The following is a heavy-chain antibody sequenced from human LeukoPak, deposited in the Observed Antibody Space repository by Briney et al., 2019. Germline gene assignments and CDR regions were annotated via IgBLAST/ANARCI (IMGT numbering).Heavy chain of an antibody. CDR1: GGSIRGYY. CDR3: ARARSGSTSYFSAFDI. V-gene: IGHV4-4*07. Sequence: SETLSHTCTVSGGSIRGYYWSWIRQPAGKGLECIGRIYTSETTNYNPSLRSRVTMSVDTSKNQFSLKLTSVTAADTAVYYCARARSGSTSYFSAFDIWGQGTMVTVSS. J-gene: IGHJ3*02. D-gene: IGHD3-22*01. CDR2: IYTSETT.